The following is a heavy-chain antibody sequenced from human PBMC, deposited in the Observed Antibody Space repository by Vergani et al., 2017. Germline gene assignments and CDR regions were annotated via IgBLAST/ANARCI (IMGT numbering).Heavy chain of an antibody. V-gene: IGHV5-51*01. J-gene: IGHJ4*01. CDR3: ASRYGDDSSGRKAFDS. CDR1: GYSFTNYW. D-gene: IGHD3-22*01. CDR2: IHPADSDT. Sequence: EVQLVQSGAEVKKPGESLKISCQISGYSFTNYWIGWVRQMPGKGLEWIGIIHPADSDTRYSPSFQGQVTISVDKSISTAYLQRSSLRASDSAMYYCASRYGDDSSGRKAFDSGCRGTLGTVSS.